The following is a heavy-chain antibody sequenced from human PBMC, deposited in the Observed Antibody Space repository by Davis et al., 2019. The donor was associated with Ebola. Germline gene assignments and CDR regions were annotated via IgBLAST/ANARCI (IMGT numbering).Heavy chain of an antibody. Sequence: GESLKISCAASGFTVSSNYMSWVRQAPGKGLDWVSVIYSGGSTYYADSVKGRFTISRDNSKNTVYLQMNSLRADDTAVYYCARGAGTGGDYWGKGTLVTVSS. CDR1: GFTVSSNY. D-gene: IGHD6-19*01. CDR2: IYSGGST. V-gene: IGHV3-53*01. J-gene: IGHJ4*02. CDR3: ARGAGTGGDY.